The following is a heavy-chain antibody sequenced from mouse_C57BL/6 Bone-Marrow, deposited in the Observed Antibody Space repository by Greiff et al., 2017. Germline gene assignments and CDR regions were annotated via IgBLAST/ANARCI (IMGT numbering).Heavy chain of an antibody. CDR2: ISSGGSYT. V-gene: IGHV5-6*02. J-gene: IGHJ2*01. CDR3: ARRAMVTTPYYVDY. D-gene: IGHD2-2*01. CDR1: GFTFSSYG. Sequence: EVMLVESGGDLVKPGGSLKLSCAASGFTFSSYGMSWVRQTPDKRLEWVATISSGGSYTYYPDSVKGRFTISRDNAKNTLYLQMSSLKSEDTAMYYCARRAMVTTPYYVDYWGQGTTLTVSS.